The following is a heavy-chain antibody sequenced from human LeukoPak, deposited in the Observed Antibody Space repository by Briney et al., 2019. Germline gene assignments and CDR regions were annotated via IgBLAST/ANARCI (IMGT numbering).Heavy chain of an antibody. CDR2: INPNSGGT. Sequence: GASVKVSCKASGYTFTGYYMHWVRQAPGQGLEWMGWINPNSGGTNYAQKFQGGVTMTRDTSISTAYMELSRLRSDDTAVYYCARDVVVGYYDSSGYFGYWGQGTLVTVSS. CDR1: GYTFTGYY. CDR3: ARDVVVGYYDSSGYFGY. D-gene: IGHD3-22*01. J-gene: IGHJ4*02. V-gene: IGHV1-2*02.